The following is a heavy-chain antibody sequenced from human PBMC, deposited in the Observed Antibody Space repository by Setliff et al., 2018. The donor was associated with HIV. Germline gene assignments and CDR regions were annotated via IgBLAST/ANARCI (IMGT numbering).Heavy chain of an antibody. CDR1: GFTFSDHY. CDR3: ARPLLRTNPVYGILGNWFDS. D-gene: IGHD2-8*01. CDR2: SRNKANSCTT. J-gene: IGHJ5*01. V-gene: IGHV3-72*01. Sequence: AGGSLRLSCAASGFTFSDHYMDWVRQAPGKGLEWVGRSRNKANSCTTECAASVKGRFTISRDDSRNSLYLQMNSLRTEDTAVYYCARPLLRTNPVYGILGNWFDSWGQGTLVTVSS.